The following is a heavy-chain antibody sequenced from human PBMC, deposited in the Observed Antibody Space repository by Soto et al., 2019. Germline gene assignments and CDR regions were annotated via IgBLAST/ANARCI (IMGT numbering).Heavy chain of an antibody. J-gene: IGHJ4*02. D-gene: IGHD3-22*01. Sequence: PGGSLRLSFAASGFTFSSYSMNWVRQAPGKGLDWVSAISASAGSTYYADSVKGRFTISRDNSKNTLYLQMNSLRAEDTAVYYCAKNSYYDPSGYSDYWGQGALVTVPQ. CDR2: ISASAGST. CDR3: AKNSYYDPSGYSDY. V-gene: IGHV3-23*01. CDR1: GFTFSSYS.